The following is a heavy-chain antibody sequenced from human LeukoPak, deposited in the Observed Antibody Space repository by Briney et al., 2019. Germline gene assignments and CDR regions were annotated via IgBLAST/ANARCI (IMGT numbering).Heavy chain of an antibody. Sequence: GASVKVSCKASGYTFTSYGISWVRQAPGQGLEWMGWISAYNGNTNYAQKLRGRVTMTTDTSTSTAYMELRSLRSDDTAVYYCARVGYDFWSGYYVPWFDPWGQGTLVTVSS. J-gene: IGHJ5*02. CDR2: ISAYNGNT. CDR3: ARVGYDFWSGYYVPWFDP. V-gene: IGHV1-18*01. CDR1: GYTFTSYG. D-gene: IGHD3-3*01.